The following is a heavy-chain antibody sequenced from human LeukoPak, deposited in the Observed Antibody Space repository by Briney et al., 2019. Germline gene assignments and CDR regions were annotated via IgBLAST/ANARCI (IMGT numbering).Heavy chain of an antibody. CDR2: ISFDGSNE. CDR1: GFIFSSYA. D-gene: IGHD1-26*01. CDR3: ARSSGSYRGTPFDY. V-gene: IGHV3-30*03. Sequence: PGRSLRLSCAASGFIFSSYAMHWVRPAPGKGLEWVALISFDGSNERYADSVKGRFTISRDNSKNTLYLQMNSLRAEDTAVYYCARSSGSYRGTPFDYWGQGTLVTVSS. J-gene: IGHJ4*02.